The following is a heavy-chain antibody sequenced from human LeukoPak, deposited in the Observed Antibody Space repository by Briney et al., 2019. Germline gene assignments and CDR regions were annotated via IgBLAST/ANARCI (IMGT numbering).Heavy chain of an antibody. CDR1: GFTFSNYG. V-gene: IGHV3-48*04. D-gene: IGHD2/OR15-2a*01. Sequence: GGSLRLSCAASGFTFSNYGLNWVRQAPGKGLEWVSHISSSGSAKYYADSVKGRFTISKDNAKNTVYLQMNGLRAEDTAVYYCVSFYETYWGRGTLVTVSS. CDR3: VSFYETY. CDR2: ISSSGSAK. J-gene: IGHJ4*02.